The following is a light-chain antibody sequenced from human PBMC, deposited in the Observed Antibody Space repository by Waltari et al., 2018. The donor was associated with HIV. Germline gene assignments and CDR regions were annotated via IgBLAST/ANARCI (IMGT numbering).Light chain of an antibody. J-gene: IGLJ2*01. Sequence: QSALTQPASVSGSPGQSITISCTGTSSDVGIYNLVHWYQQNPGKAPKLIIYEGSKGTVGVSHRVAGSKSGNTASLTSSGLQAEDEAHYYCCADAGSFVVFGGGTKLTVL. CDR1: SSDVGIYNL. CDR3: CADAGSFVV. CDR2: EGS. V-gene: IGLV2-23*01.